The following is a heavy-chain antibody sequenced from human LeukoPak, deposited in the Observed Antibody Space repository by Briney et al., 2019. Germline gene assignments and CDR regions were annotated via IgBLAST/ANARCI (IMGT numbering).Heavy chain of an antibody. CDR1: GFTFSSYA. V-gene: IGHV3-23*01. CDR2: ISGSGGST. D-gene: IGHD3-16*02. Sequence: GGSLRLSCAASGFTFSSYAMSWVRQAPGKGLEWVSAISGSGGSTYYADSVKGRFTISRDNSKNTLYLQMNSLRAEDTAVYYCAKSLPYGDYVWGSYRYWGQGTLVTVSS. CDR3: AKSLPYGDYVWGSYRY. J-gene: IGHJ4*02.